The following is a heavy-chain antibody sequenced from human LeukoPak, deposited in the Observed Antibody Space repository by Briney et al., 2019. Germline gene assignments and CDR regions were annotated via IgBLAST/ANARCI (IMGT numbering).Heavy chain of an antibody. D-gene: IGHD2-15*01. J-gene: IGHJ4*02. CDR2: IYHSGST. CDR1: GYSISSGYY. Sequence: SETLSLTCTVSGYSISSGYYWGWIRQPPGKGLEWIGSIYHSGSTYYNPSLKSRVTISVDTSKNQFSLKLSSETAADTAVYYCARVGCSGGSCYGYYWGQGTLVTVSS. V-gene: IGHV4-38-2*02. CDR3: ARVGCSGGSCYGYY.